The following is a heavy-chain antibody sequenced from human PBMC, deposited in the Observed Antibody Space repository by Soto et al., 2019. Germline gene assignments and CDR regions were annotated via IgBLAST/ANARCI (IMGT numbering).Heavy chain of an antibody. J-gene: IGHJ6*02. V-gene: IGHV1-69*13. CDR3: AIAARPRVEGGVYYYYGMDV. CDR1: GGTFSSYA. Sequence: SVKVSCKASGGTFSSYAISWVRQAPGQGLEWMGGIIPIFGTANYAQKFQGRVTITADESTSTVYMELSSLRSEDTAVYYCAIAARPRVEGGVYYYYGMDVWGQGTTVTVSS. CDR2: IIPIFGTA. D-gene: IGHD6-6*01.